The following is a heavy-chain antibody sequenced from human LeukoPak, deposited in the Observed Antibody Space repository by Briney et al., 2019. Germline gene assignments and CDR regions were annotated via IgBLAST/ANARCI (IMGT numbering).Heavy chain of an antibody. CDR1: GFTFGDYA. CDR3: TRYCGGDCFDAFDI. V-gene: IGHV3-49*04. CDR2: ISSKAYGGTT. J-gene: IGHJ3*02. Sequence: PGGSPRLSCTASGFTFGDYAMSWVRQAPGKGLEWVGFISSKAYGGTTQYAASVKGRFTISRDDSKSIAYLQMNSLKTEDTAVYYCTRYCGGDCFDAFDIWGQGTMVTVSS. D-gene: IGHD2-21*02.